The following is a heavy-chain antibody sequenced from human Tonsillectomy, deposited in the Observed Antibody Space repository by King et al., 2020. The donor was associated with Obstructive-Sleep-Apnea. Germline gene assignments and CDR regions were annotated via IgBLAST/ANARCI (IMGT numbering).Heavy chain of an antibody. Sequence: QLVQSGGGLVQPGGSLRLYCAASGFTFSNFAMNWVRQAPGKGLEWVSAITSTGDTYYADSVRGRFAISRDISKNTLYLQMNSLRAEETAEYYCAKVSRDGAIVEVPSTKEYYYYYYGMDVWGQGTTVTVSS. CDR1: GFTFSNFA. J-gene: IGHJ6*02. D-gene: IGHD2-2*01. V-gene: IGHV3-23*04. CDR2: ITSTGDT. CDR3: AKVSRDGAIVEVPSTKEYYYYYYGMDV.